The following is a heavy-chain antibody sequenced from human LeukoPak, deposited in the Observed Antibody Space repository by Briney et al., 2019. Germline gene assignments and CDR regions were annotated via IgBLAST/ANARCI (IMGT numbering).Heavy chain of an antibody. V-gene: IGHV1-3*01. Sequence: ASVKVSCKASGYTFTSYAMHWVRQAPGQRLEWMGWINAGNGNTKYSQKFQGRVTITRDTSASTAYMELSSLRSEDTAVYYCARRGFLYSRGWYGGIDYWGQGTLVTVSS. CDR2: INAGNGNT. J-gene: IGHJ4*02. CDR3: ARRGFLYSRGWYGGIDY. D-gene: IGHD6-19*01. CDR1: GYTFTSYA.